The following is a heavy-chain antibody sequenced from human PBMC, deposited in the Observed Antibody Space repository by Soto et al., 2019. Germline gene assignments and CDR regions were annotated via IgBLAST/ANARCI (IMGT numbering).Heavy chain of an antibody. CDR2: IWYDGSNK. D-gene: IGHD4-17*01. CDR1: GFTFSSYG. Sequence: GESLKISCAASGFTFSSYGMHWVRQAPGKGLEWVAVIWYDGSNKYYADSVKGRFTISRDNSKNTLYLQMNSLRAEDTAVYYCARDLLTTVTPPMHNWFDPWGQGTLVTVSS. V-gene: IGHV3-33*01. CDR3: ARDLLTTVTPPMHNWFDP. J-gene: IGHJ5*02.